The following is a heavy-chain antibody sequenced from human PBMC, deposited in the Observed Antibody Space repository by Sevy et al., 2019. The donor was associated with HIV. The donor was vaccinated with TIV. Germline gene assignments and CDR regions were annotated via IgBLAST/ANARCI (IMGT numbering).Heavy chain of an antibody. J-gene: IGHJ6*02. CDR1: GFTVSSNY. CDR3: ATGTSPFWSGFYYYYGMDV. V-gene: IGHV3-53*01. Sequence: GGSLRLSCAASGFTVSSNYMSWVRQAPGKGLEWVSVIYSGGSTYYADSVKGRFTIPRDNSKNTLYLQMNSLRAEDTAVYYCATGTSPFWSGFYYYYGMDVWGQGTTVTVSS. D-gene: IGHD3-3*01. CDR2: IYSGGST.